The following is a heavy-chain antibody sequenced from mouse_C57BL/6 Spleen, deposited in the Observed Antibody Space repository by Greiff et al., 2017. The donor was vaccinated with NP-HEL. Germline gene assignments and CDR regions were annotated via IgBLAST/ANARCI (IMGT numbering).Heavy chain of an antibody. J-gene: IGHJ4*01. CDR2: ISNGGGST. CDR3: ARQSYDYDVGYAMDY. CDR1: GFTFSDYY. Sequence: EVQLVESGGGLVQPGGSLKLSCAASGFTFSDYYMYWVRQTPEKRLEWVAYISNGGGSTYYPDTVKGRFTISRDNAKNTLYLQMSRLKSEDTAMYYCARQSYDYDVGYAMDYWGQGTSVTVSS. V-gene: IGHV5-12*01. D-gene: IGHD2-4*01.